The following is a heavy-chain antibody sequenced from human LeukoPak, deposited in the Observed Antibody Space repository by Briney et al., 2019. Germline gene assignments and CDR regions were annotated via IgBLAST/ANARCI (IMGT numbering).Heavy chain of an antibody. V-gene: IGHV4-61*02. Sequence: SQTLSLACTVSGDSISSGSYFWSWIRQPAGKGLEWIGRIYTSGSTNYNPSLKSRVTISVDTSKNQFSLKLSSVTAADTAVYYCARCRSDYRTVDPWGQGTLVSVSS. CDR3: ARCRSDYRTVDP. CDR2: IYTSGST. D-gene: IGHD4-11*01. CDR1: GDSISSGSYF. J-gene: IGHJ5*02.